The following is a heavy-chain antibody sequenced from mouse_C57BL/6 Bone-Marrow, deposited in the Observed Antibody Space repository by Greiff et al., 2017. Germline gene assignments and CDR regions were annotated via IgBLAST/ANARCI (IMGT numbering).Heavy chain of an antibody. CDR3: ARYDYGIDD. J-gene: IGHJ2*01. D-gene: IGHD1-1*01. Sequence: EVQLQASGPGLVKPSQSLSLTCSVTGYSITSGYYWNWIRQFPGNKLEWMGYIRYDGSNKSNPSLNNRISITRDTSKNQFLLELNSVTTEDTATYYCARYDYGIDDWGQGTTLTVSS. CDR1: GYSITSGYY. CDR2: IRYDGSN. V-gene: IGHV3-6*01.